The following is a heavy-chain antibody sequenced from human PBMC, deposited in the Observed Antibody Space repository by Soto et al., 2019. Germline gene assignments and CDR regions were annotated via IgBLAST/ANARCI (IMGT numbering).Heavy chain of an antibody. V-gene: IGHV3-21*01. D-gene: IGHD6-13*01. CDR1: GFTFSSYS. CDR3: ARAPIAAAGTFDY. CDR2: ISSSSSYI. J-gene: IGHJ4*02. Sequence: GGSLRLSCAASGFTFSSYSMNWVRQAPGKGLEWVSSISSSSSYIYYADSVKGRFTISRDNAKNSLYLQMNSLRAEDTAVYYCARAPIAAAGTFDYWGQGTLVTVSS.